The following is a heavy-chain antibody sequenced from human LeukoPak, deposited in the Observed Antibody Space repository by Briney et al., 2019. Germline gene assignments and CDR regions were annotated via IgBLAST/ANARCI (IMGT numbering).Heavy chain of an antibody. J-gene: IGHJ3*02. CDR2: IIPIFGTA. CDR1: GGTFSSYA. CDR3: ARDPGIGIAAAGDAFDI. Sequence: GASVKVSCKASGGTFSSYAISWVRQAPGQGLEWMGGIIPIFGTANYAQKFQGRVTITADESTSTAYMELSSLRSEDTAVYYCARDPGIGIAAAGDAFDIWGQGTMVTVSS. V-gene: IGHV1-69*13. D-gene: IGHD6-13*01.